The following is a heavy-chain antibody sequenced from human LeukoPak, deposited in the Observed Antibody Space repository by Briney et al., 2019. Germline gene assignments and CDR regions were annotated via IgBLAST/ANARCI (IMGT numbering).Heavy chain of an antibody. CDR2: ISGSGGSK. CDR3: ARERAAAGTKYAFDI. J-gene: IGHJ3*02. D-gene: IGHD6-13*01. CDR1: AFTFSSYA. Sequence: PGRSLRLSCAASAFTFSSYAMSWVRQAPGKGLEWVSTISGSGGSKYYADSVKGRFTISRDNSKNTLYLQMNSLRAEDTAVYYCARERAAAGTKYAFDIWGQGTMVTVSS. V-gene: IGHV3-23*01.